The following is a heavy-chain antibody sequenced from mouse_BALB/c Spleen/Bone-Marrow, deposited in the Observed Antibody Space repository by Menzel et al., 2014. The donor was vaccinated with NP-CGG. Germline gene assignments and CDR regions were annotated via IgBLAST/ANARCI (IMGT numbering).Heavy chain of an antibody. CDR3: ARTDGYYAMDY. V-gene: IGHV3-1*02. CDR2: IHYSGYT. Sequence: VQLQQSGPDLVRPSQSLSLTCTVTGYSITSGYSWHWIRQFPGNILEWMGYIHYSGYTNYNPSLKSRISITRDTSKNQFFLQLNSVTTEDTARYYCARTDGYYAMDYWGQGTSVTVPS. CDR1: GYSITSGYS. J-gene: IGHJ4*01. D-gene: IGHD2-3*01.